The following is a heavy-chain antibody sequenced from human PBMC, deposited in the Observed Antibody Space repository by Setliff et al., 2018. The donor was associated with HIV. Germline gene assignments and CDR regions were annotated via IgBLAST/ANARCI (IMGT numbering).Heavy chain of an antibody. D-gene: IGHD2-2*01. CDR1: RDSITNNYW. V-gene: IGHV4-4*02. CDR2: VRHGGTT. J-gene: IGHJ5*02. Sequence: PSETLSLTCSVPRDSITNNYWWSWVRQPPGKGLEWIGEVRHGGTTNNNPSLKSRVTISVDTSKNQLSLKLRSVTAADTAVYYCARDPGGLYCRSTSCQGGCFDPWGQGTLVTVSS. CDR3: ARDPGGLYCRSTSCQGGCFDP.